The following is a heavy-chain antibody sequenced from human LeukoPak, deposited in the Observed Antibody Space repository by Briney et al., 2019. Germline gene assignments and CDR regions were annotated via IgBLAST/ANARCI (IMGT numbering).Heavy chain of an antibody. Sequence: PGGSLRLSCAASGFTFSSFAMSWARQAPGKGLEWVSVISGGGGTTYYAESVKGRFTISRDNSKNTLYLQINSLRAEDTAVYYCSRYCSTTTCPGYYYGMDIWGQGTAVTVSS. J-gene: IGHJ6*02. CDR2: ISGGGGTT. CDR3: SRYCSTTTCPGYYYGMDI. D-gene: IGHD2-2*01. CDR1: GFTFSSFA. V-gene: IGHV3-23*01.